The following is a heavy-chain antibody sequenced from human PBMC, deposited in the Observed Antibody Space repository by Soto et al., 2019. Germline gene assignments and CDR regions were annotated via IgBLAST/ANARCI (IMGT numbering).Heavy chain of an antibody. J-gene: IGHJ5*02. D-gene: IGHD3-10*01. V-gene: IGHV4-39*01. CDR1: GGSISSSSYY. CDR2: IYYSGST. CDR3: ARHDPGSHNWFDP. Sequence: PSETLSLTCTVSGGSISSSSYYWGWIRQPPGKGLEWIGSIYYSGSTYYNPSLKSRVTISVDTSKNQFSLKLSSVTAADTAVYYCARHDPGSHNWFDPWGQGTLVTVSS.